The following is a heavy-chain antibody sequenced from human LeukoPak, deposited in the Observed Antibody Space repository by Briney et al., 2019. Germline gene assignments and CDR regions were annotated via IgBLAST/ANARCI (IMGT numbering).Heavy chain of an antibody. CDR2: ISAYNGNT. CDR3: ARNRPPGTGGDAFDI. Sequence: ASVKVSCKASDYTFTRFGISWVRQAPGQGLEWMRWISAYNGNTNYAQTLQGRVTMTTDTSTSTAYMELRSLRSDNTAVYYCARNRPPGTGGDAFDIWGQGTMVTVSS. CDR1: DYTFTRFG. V-gene: IGHV1-18*01. D-gene: IGHD3/OR15-3a*01. J-gene: IGHJ3*02.